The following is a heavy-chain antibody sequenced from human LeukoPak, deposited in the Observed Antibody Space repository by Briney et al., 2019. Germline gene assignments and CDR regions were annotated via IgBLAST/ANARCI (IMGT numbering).Heavy chain of an antibody. CDR1: GGSISSRYY. CDR3: ARSRSNWYFDY. J-gene: IGHJ4*02. CDR2: LYYTGST. V-gene: IGHV4-39*07. Sequence: SETLSLICSVSGGSISSRYYWGWIRQSPGKGLEWIGGLYYTGSTYYNPSLKSRITISVDTSKNQFSLMLSSVTAADTAVYYCARSRSNWYFDYWGQGTLVTVSS. D-gene: IGHD1-1*01.